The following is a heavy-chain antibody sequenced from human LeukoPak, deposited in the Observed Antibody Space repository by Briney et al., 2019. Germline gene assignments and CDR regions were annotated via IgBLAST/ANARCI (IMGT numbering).Heavy chain of an antibody. CDR3: AKDLGYCSSTSCSVAFDI. CDR1: GFAFSDYG. V-gene: IGHV3-30*18. Sequence: GGSLRLSCVASGFAFSDYGMDWVRQAPGKGLEWVAVISPDGSSTYYADSVKGRLTISRDNSKNTLYLQMNSLRAEDTAVYYCAKDLGYCSSTSCSVAFDIWGQGTMVTVSS. J-gene: IGHJ3*02. CDR2: ISPDGSST. D-gene: IGHD2-2*01.